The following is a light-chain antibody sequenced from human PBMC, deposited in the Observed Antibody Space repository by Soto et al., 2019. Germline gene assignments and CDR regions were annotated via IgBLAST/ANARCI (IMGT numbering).Light chain of an antibody. Sequence: QSALTQPPSASGSPGQSVTISCTGTSSNVGSYFYVSWYQQHPGKAPKLMIYEVTKRPSGVPDRFSGSKSGTTASLTVSGLQVEDEADYYCSIYAGVNSVIFGGGTKLTVL. J-gene: IGLJ2*01. V-gene: IGLV2-8*01. CDR2: EVT. CDR3: SIYAGVNSVI. CDR1: SSNVGSYFY.